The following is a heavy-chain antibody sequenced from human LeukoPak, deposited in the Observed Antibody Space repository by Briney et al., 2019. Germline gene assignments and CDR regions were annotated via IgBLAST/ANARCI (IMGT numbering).Heavy chain of an antibody. CDR3: ARDSGRRYYMDV. V-gene: IGHV4-59*01. CDR2: IYYSGST. D-gene: IGHD5-12*01. Sequence: SETLSLTCTVSGGSISSYYWSWIRQPPGKGLEWIGYIYYSGSTNYNPSLKSRVTISVDTSKNQFSLTLSSVTAADTAVYYCARDSGRRYYMDVWGKGTTVTVSS. J-gene: IGHJ6*03. CDR1: GGSISSYY.